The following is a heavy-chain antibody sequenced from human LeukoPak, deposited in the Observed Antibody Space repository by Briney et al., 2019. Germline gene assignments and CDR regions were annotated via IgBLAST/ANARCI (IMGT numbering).Heavy chain of an antibody. CDR2: IIPIFGTA. V-gene: IGHV1-69*05. D-gene: IGHD3-22*01. CDR3: ARGGYDSSGYYYPTYYYYYMDV. CDR1: GGTFSSYA. J-gene: IGHJ6*03. Sequence: SVKVSCKASGGTFSSYAISWVRQAPGQGLEWMGGIIPIFGTANYAQKFQGRVTITTDESTSTAYMELSSLRSEDTAMYYCARGGYDSSGYYYPTYYYYYMDVWGKGTTVTVSS.